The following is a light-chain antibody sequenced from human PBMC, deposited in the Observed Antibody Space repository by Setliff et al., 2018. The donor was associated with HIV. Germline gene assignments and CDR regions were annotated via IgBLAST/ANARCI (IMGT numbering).Light chain of an antibody. J-gene: IGLJ1*01. CDR2: DVT. V-gene: IGLV2-11*01. Sequence: QSALAQPASVSGSPGQSITMSCTGTSSDVGGYNYVSWYQQHPGKAPKLMIYDVTKRPSGVPDRFSGSKSGNTASLTISGLQAEDEADYYCCSYAGSAYVFGTGTKVTVL. CDR3: CSYAGSAYV. CDR1: SSDVGGYNY.